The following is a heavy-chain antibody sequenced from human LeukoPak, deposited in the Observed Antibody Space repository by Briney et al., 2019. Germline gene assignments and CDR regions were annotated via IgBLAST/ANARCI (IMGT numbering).Heavy chain of an antibody. Sequence: SVRVSCKASGYTFTGYYMHWVRQAPGQGLEWMGWINPNSGGTNYAQKFQGRVTMTRDTSISTAYMELSRLRSDDTAVYYCARVRYSSGWSVLYFDLWGRGTLVTVSS. J-gene: IGHJ2*01. V-gene: IGHV1-2*02. D-gene: IGHD6-19*01. CDR3: ARVRYSSGWSVLYFDL. CDR2: INPNSGGT. CDR1: GYTFTGYY.